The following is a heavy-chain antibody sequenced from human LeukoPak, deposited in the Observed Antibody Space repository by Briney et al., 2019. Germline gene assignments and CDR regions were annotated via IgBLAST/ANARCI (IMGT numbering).Heavy chain of an antibody. CDR2: ISAYNGNT. V-gene: IGHV1-18*01. D-gene: IGHD1-1*01. Sequence: ASVKVSCKASGYTFTSYGISWVRQAPGQGLEWMGWISAYNGNTNYAQRLHGRVTMTTDTSTSTAYMELRSLRSDDTAVYYCARGSSTGTHGVYWGQGTLVTVSS. CDR3: ARGSSTGTHGVY. J-gene: IGHJ4*02. CDR1: GYTFTSYG.